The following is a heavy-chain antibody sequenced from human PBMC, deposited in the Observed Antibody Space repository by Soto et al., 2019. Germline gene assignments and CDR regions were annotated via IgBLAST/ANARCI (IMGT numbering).Heavy chain of an antibody. Sequence: EVQLLESGGGLVQPGGSLRLSCAASGFTFSTYAMSWVRQAPGKGLEWVSTITNSGGTTYYADSVKGHFTVSRDNPKNTLYLQMNILRAEDTAVYYCAKSSLSSYSRFDYWGQGTLVTVSS. V-gene: IGHV3-23*01. CDR2: ITNSGGTT. CDR1: GFTFSTYA. D-gene: IGHD6-13*01. J-gene: IGHJ4*02. CDR3: AKSSLSSYSRFDY.